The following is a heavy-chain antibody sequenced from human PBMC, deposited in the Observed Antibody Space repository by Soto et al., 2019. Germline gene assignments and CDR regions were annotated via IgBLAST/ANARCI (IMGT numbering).Heavy chain of an antibody. Sequence: SETLSLTXTVSGGSVSNSNYYWGWIRQSPGKGLEWIGSVYYRGRSYSKSSVKSRVTISVDTSKNQFSLSLNSVTASDTAVYHCVSQRTSVLTQAYFDYWGPGALVTVSS. CDR2: VYYRGRS. V-gene: IGHV4-39*01. J-gene: IGHJ4*02. CDR3: VSQRTSVLTQAYFDY. CDR1: GGSVSNSNYY. D-gene: IGHD2-8*01.